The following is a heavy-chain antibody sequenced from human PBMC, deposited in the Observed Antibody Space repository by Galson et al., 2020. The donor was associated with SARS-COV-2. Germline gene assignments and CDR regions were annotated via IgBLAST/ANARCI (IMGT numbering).Heavy chain of an antibody. V-gene: IGHV1-2*02. CDR3: ARGGSRDSSAPFDY. Sequence: ASVKVSCKASGYTFTGYYMHWVRQAPGQGLEWMGWINPNSGGTNYAQKFQGRVTMTRDTSISTAYMELSRLRFDDTAVYYCARGGSRDSSAPFDYWGQGTLVTVSS. CDR2: INPNSGGT. J-gene: IGHJ4*02. CDR1: GYTFTGYY. D-gene: IGHD3-22*01.